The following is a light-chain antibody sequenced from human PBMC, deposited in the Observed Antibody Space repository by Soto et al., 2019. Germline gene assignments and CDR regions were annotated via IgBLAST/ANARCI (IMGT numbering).Light chain of an antibody. CDR2: NNN. CDR1: RSNIGRNS. J-gene: IGLJ2*01. CDR3: SSYAGSNSL. V-gene: IGLV1-44*01. Sequence: QSALTQAPSASGAPGQRVTISCSGGRSNIGRNSANWYQQLPGTAPKLLIYNNNQRPSGVPDRFSGSKSGNTASLTVSGLQAEDEADYYCSSYAGSNSLFGGGTKVTVL.